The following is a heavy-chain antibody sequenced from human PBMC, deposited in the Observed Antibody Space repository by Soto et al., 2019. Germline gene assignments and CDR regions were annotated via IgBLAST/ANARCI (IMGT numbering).Heavy chain of an antibody. D-gene: IGHD5-12*01. CDR1: GFTFSSYA. V-gene: IGHV3-23*01. CDR3: AKVEIVAKGSVDY. CDR2: ISGSGGST. J-gene: IGHJ4*02. Sequence: EVQLLESGGGLVQPGGSLRLSCAASGFTFSSYAMSWVRQAPGKGLEWVSAISGSGGSTYYADSVKGRFTISRDNSKDTLYMQMNSLRAEDTAVYYCAKVEIVAKGSVDYWGQGTLVTVSS.